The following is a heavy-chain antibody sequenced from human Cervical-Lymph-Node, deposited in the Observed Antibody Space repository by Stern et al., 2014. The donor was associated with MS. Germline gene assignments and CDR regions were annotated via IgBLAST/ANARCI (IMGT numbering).Heavy chain of an antibody. CDR3: ARALPHLASFNYYYVMDV. V-gene: IGHV1-69*01. Sequence: VQLVQSGPEVKKPGSSVKVSCKASGDTLSTWAISWVRQAPGQGLEWMGGIIPMFGRVDYAQKFQGRVAFTADEPTSTAYMELSSLRSEDTAVYYCARALPHLASFNYYYVMDVWGHGTTVSVSS. CDR1: GDTLSTWA. CDR2: IIPMFGRV. D-gene: IGHD1-14*01. J-gene: IGHJ6*02.